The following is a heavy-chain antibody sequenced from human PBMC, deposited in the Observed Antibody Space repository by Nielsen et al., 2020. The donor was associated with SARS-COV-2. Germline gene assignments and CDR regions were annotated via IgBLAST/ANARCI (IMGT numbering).Heavy chain of an antibody. CDR2: IWYDGSNK. Sequence: GESLKISCAASGFTFSSYGMHWVRQAPGKGLEWVAVIWYDGSNKYYADSVKGRFTIPRDNSKNTLYLQMNSLRAEDTAVYYCTTDHYDILTAQWGFAFDIWGQGTMVTVSS. J-gene: IGHJ3*02. CDR3: TTDHYDILTAQWGFAFDI. D-gene: IGHD3-9*01. CDR1: GFTFSSYG. V-gene: IGHV3-33*01.